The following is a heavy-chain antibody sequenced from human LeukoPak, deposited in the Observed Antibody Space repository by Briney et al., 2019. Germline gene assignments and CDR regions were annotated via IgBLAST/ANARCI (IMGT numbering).Heavy chain of an antibody. D-gene: IGHD6-6*01. Sequence: SGPALVKPTQTLTLTCTFSGFSLSTSGMCVSWVRQPPGKALEWLALIDWDDDKYYSTSLKTRLTISKDTSKNQEVLTMTNMDPVDTATYYCARMYSSSDPNAFDIWGQGTMVTVSS. CDR1: GFSLSTSGMC. CDR3: ARMYSSSDPNAFDI. CDR2: IDWDDDK. J-gene: IGHJ3*02. V-gene: IGHV2-70*20.